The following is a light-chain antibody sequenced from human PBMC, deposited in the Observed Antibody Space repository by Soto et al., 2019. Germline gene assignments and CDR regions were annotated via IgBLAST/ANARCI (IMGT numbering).Light chain of an antibody. CDR3: QQYNNWRPWT. V-gene: IGKV3-15*01. CDR2: GAS. CDR1: QSVSNN. Sequence: EIVMTQSPATLSVSPGERATLSCRASQSVSNNLAWYQQRPGQAPRLLIYGASTRATGIPARFSGSGSGTEFTLTISSPQSEDFAVYYWQQYNNWRPWTFGQGTKVEVK. J-gene: IGKJ1*01.